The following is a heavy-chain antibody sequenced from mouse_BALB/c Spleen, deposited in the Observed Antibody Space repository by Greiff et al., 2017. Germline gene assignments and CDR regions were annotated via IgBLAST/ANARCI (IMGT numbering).Heavy chain of an antibody. D-gene: IGHD2-4*01. J-gene: IGHJ4*01. CDR1: GYAFTNYL. V-gene: IGHV1-54*01. CDR3: ARNDYDEDYAMDY. Sequence: QVQLQQSGAELVRPGTSVKVSCKASGYAFTNYLIEWVKQRPGQGLEWIGVINPGSGGTNYNEKFKGKATLTADKSSSTAYMQLSSLTSDDSTVYFCARNDYDEDYAMDYWGQGTSVTVSS. CDR2: INPGSGGT.